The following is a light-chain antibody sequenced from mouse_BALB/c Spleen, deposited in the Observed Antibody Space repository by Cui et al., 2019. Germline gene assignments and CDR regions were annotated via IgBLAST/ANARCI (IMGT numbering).Light chain of an antibody. Sequence: QIVLTQSPAIMSASLEEEITLTCSASSSVRYMHWYQQKSGTSPKLLIYSTSNLASGVPSRFSGSGFGTFYSLTISSGEAEDAADYYCHQWSSYPWTFGGGTKLEIK. CDR1: SSVRY. J-gene: IGKJ1*01. CDR3: HQWSSYPWT. CDR2: STS. V-gene: IGKV4-80*01.